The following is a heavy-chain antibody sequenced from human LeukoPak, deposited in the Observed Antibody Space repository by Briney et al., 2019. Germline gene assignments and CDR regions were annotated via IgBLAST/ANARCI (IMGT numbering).Heavy chain of an antibody. CDR1: GFXFSSYW. CDR2: INSDGSST. Sequence: GGSLRLSCAASGFXFSSYWIHWVRQGPGKGLVWVSRINSDGSSTSYADSVKGRFTISRDNANNTLYLQMNSLRAEDTAVYYCARHPTLYPDWGQGTLVTVFS. CDR3: ARHPTLYPD. V-gene: IGHV3-74*01. D-gene: IGHD2-8*01. J-gene: IGHJ4*02.